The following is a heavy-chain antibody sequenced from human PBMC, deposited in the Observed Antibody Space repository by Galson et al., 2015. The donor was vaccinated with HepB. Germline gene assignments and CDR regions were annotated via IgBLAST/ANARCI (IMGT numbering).Heavy chain of an antibody. Sequence: SLRLSCAASGFSFRDFAMAWVRQIPGRGLDWVSAIGGSGESSFTADSVKGRFIISRDNSKNVLYLQMNSLSADDTGIYFCAKYVSPFYYGSGTTELRYWGPGTLVTVST. CDR3: AKYVSPFYYGSGTTELRY. V-gene: IGHV3-23*01. J-gene: IGHJ4*02. CDR1: GFSFRDFA. CDR2: IGGSGESS. D-gene: IGHD3-10*01.